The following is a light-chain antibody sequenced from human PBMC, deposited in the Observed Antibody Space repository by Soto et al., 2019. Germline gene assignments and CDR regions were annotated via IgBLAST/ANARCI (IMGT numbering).Light chain of an antibody. CDR1: QSISSY. CDR3: QQSHTPPLT. Sequence: IQMTQPPSSLSASVGDRVTITCLASQSISSYLNCYQQKQGKAPKLLISAASSLQSGVPSRFSGSGSGTDFTLTISSLQPEDVATCYCQQSHTPPLTFGQRTKVGI. J-gene: IGKJ1*01. CDR2: AAS. V-gene: IGKV1-39*01.